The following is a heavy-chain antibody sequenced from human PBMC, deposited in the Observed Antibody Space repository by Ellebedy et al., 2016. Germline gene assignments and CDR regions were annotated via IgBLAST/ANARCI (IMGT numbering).Heavy chain of an antibody. CDR3: ARDYRLIAARMVDYGMDV. J-gene: IGHJ6*02. CDR2: IYYSGST. D-gene: IGHD6-6*01. Sequence: SETLSLTCTVSGGSISSYYWSWIRQPPGKGLEWIGYIYYSGSTNYNPSLKSRVTISVDTSKNQFSLKLSSVTAADTAVYYCARDYRLIAARMVDYGMDVWGQGTTVTVSS. CDR1: GGSISSYY. V-gene: IGHV4-59*01.